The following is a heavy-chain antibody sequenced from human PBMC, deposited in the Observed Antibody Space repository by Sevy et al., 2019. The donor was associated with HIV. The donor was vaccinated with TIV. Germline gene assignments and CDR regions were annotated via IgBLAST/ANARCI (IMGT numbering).Heavy chain of an antibody. Sequence: SETLSLICTVSGGSISSYYWSWIRQPAGKGLEWIGRIYTSGSTNYNPSLKSRVTMSVDTSKNQFSLKLSSVTAADTAVYYCARDKSSPPPSYYYYMDVWGKGTTVTVSS. J-gene: IGHJ6*03. V-gene: IGHV4-4*07. CDR1: GGSISSYY. CDR2: IYTSGST. CDR3: ARDKSSPPPSYYYYMDV.